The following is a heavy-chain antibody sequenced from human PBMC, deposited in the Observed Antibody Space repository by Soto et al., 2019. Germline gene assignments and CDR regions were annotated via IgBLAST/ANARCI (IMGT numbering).Heavy chain of an antibody. J-gene: IGHJ6*02. V-gene: IGHV4-30-4*01. Sequence: SETQSLTCTVSGGSITSGDDYWSWIRQPPGKGLEWIAYIHYSGSTYYNPSLKSRVTISVDTSKNQFSLKLSSVTAADTAVYYCARGGYTVTTRYYYGMDVWGQGTTVTVSS. CDR3: ARGGYTVTTRYYYGMDV. CDR2: IHYSGST. CDR1: GGSITSGDDY. D-gene: IGHD4-4*01.